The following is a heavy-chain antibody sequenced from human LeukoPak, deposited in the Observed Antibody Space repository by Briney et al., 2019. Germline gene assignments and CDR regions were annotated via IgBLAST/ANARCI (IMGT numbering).Heavy chain of an antibody. V-gene: IGHV3-30*18. J-gene: IGHJ4*02. Sequence: PGRSLRLSCAASGFTFSSYGMHWVRQAPGKGLEWVAVISYDGSNKYYADSVKGRFTISRDNSKNTLYLQMNSLRAEDTAVYYCAKDKRYCGGDCWRQDYWGQGTLVTVSS. CDR1: GFTFSSYG. D-gene: IGHD2-21*02. CDR2: ISYDGSNK. CDR3: AKDKRYCGGDCWRQDY.